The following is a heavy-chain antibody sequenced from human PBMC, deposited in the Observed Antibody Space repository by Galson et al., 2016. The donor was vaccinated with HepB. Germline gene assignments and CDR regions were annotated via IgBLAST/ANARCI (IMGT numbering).Heavy chain of an antibody. D-gene: IGHD6-19*01. Sequence: SETLSLTCTVSGGSINFYYWSWIRQSPGKGLEWIGQIYYSGNTKYNHSLKSRVTISADPPKNQFSLNLTSVTAADTAVYYCARDRLAVAGWYFDLWGRGTLVTVSS. V-gene: IGHV4-59*12. CDR3: ARDRLAVAGWYFDL. CDR1: GGSINFYY. CDR2: IYYSGNT. J-gene: IGHJ2*01.